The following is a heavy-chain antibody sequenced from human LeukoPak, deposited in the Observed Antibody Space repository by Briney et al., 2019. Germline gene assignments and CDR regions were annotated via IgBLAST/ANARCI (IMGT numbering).Heavy chain of an antibody. CDR2: IYYSGST. CDR3: ARVGYSSGWTHRIYYYYIDV. CDR1: GGSISSYY. Sequence: SETLSLTCTVSGGSISSYYWSWIRQPPGKGLEWIGYIYYSGSTNYNPSLKSRVTISVDTSKNQFSLKLSSVTAADTAVYYCARVGYSSGWTHRIYYYYIDVWGKGTTVTISS. J-gene: IGHJ6*03. D-gene: IGHD6-19*01. V-gene: IGHV4-59*01.